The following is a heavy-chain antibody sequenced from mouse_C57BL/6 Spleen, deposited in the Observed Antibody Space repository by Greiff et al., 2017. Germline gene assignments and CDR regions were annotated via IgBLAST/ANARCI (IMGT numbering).Heavy chain of an antibody. CDR1: GYTFTSYW. V-gene: IGHV1-50*01. D-gene: IGHD4-1*01. CDR3: ARGVLTGYYFDY. J-gene: IGHJ2*01. Sequence: QVQLQQPGAELVKPGASVKLSCKASGYTFTSYWMQWVQQRPGQGLEWIGEIDPSDSYTNYNQKFKGKATLTVDTTSSTAYMQLSSLTSEDSAVYYYARGVLTGYYFDYWGQGTTLTVSS. CDR2: IDPSDSYT.